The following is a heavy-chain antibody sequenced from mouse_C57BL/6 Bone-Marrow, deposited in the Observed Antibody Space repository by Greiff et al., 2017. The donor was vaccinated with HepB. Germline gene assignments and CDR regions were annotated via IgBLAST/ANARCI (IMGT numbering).Heavy chain of an antibody. CDR3: ARGDYYYGSSYSYYFDY. CDR2: IDPSDSYT. D-gene: IGHD1-1*01. Sequence: QVHVKQPGAELVMPGASVKLSCKASGYTFTSYWMHWVKQRPGQGLEWIGEIDPSDSYTNYNQKFKGKSTLTVDKSSSTAYMQLSSLTSEDSAVYYCARGDYYYGSSYSYYFDYWGQGTTLTVSS. V-gene: IGHV1-69*01. J-gene: IGHJ2*01. CDR1: GYTFTSYW.